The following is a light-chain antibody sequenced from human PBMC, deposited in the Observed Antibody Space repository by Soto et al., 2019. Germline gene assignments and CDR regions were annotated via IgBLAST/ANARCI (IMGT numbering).Light chain of an antibody. Sequence: EIVMTQSPATLSVSPGERATLSCRASQSVSSNFAWYQQKPGQAPRLLIYGASTMATGIPARFSGSGSGTEFTLTISSLQSEDFAVYYCQQYNNWPPWTCGQGTKVEIK. V-gene: IGKV3-15*01. CDR1: QSVSSN. J-gene: IGKJ1*01. CDR3: QQYNNWPPWT. CDR2: GAS.